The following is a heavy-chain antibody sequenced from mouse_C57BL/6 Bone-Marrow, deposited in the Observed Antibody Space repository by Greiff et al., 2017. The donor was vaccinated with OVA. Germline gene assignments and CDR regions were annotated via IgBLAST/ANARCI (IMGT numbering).Heavy chain of an antibody. J-gene: IGHJ2*01. CDR1: GYTFTSYW. D-gene: IGHD1-1*01. Sequence: QVQLQQPGAELVRPGSSVKLSCKASGYTFTSYWMDWVKQRPGQGLEWIGHIYPSDSDTNYNQKFKGKATLTVNKSSSTSYMQLSSLTSEDSAVYYSANCYYYGGSYLDYWGQGTTLTVSS. CDR2: IYPSDSDT. V-gene: IGHV1-61*01. CDR3: ANCYYYGGSYLDY.